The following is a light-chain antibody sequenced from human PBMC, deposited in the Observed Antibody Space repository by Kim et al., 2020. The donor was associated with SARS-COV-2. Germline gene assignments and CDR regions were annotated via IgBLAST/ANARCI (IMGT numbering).Light chain of an antibody. CDR1: QGISNY. CDR3: QKYNGALT. J-gene: IGKJ1*01. CDR2: AAS. Sequence: SASVGDRVTITCRASQGISNYLAWYQQKPGKVPKVLIYAASTLRSGVPSRFSGSGSGTDFTLTISSLQPEDVATYYCQKYNGALTFGQGTKVDIK. V-gene: IGKV1-27*01.